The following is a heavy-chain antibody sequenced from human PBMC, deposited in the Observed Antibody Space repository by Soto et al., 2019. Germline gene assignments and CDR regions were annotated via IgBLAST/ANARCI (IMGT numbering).Heavy chain of an antibody. CDR3: VKDTVVVINGGDFYY. J-gene: IGHJ4*02. CDR1: GFTYVKYA. D-gene: IGHD3-22*01. CDR2: ISGDAGRT. Sequence: EVQLLESGGALVQPGGSLRLSCEASGFTYVKYAMSWVRQAPGKGLEWVSGISGDAGRTFYADSVKGRFTISRDNSKNTVYLQMNSLRVEDTAVYYCVKDTVVVINGGDFYYWGQGTLVTVSS. V-gene: IGHV3-23*01.